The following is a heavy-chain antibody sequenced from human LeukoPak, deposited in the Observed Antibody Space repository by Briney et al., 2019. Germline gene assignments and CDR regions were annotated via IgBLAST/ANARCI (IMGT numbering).Heavy chain of an antibody. CDR2: ISSSGSTI. D-gene: IGHD6-19*01. V-gene: IGHV3-11*04. Sequence: GGSLRLSCAASGFTFSDYYMSWIRQAPGKGLEWVSYISSSGSTIYYADSVKGRFTISRDNAKNSLYLQMNSLRAEDTAVYYCARSRQWLVLGDNWFDPWGQGTLVTVSS. CDR1: GFTFSDYY. J-gene: IGHJ5*02. CDR3: ARSRQWLVLGDNWFDP.